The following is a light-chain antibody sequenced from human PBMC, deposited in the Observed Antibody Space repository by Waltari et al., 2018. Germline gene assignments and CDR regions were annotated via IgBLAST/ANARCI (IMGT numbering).Light chain of an antibody. V-gene: IGLV2-14*01. CDR1: SSDIDTYNY. CDR3: SSYTSSSTYVG. J-gene: IGLJ2*01. Sequence: QSALTQSASVSGSPGQSITISCTGTSSDIDTYNYVSWSQQHPDKAPKLMIYEVSNRPAGVSNRFSGSKSGNTASLTISGLQAADEADYYCSSYTSSSTYVGFGGGTKLTVL. CDR2: EVS.